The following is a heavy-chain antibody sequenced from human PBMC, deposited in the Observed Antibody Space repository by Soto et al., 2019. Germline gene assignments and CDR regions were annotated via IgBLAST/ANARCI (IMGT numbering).Heavy chain of an antibody. CDR1: GGSISSGDYY. J-gene: IGHJ4*02. CDR3: ARAGVMITFGGVIVMSGRYFDY. D-gene: IGHD3-16*02. Sequence: SETLSLTCTVSGGSISSGDYYWSWIRQPPGKGLEWIGYIYYSGSTYYNPSLKSRVTISVDTSKNQFSLKLSSVTAADTAVYYCARAGVMITFGGVIVMSGRYFDYWGQGTLVTV. V-gene: IGHV4-30-4*01. CDR2: IYYSGST.